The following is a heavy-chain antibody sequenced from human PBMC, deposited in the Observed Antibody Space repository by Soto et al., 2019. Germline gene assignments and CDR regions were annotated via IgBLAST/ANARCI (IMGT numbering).Heavy chain of an antibody. CDR2: IDPSDSYT. V-gene: IGHV5-10-1*01. D-gene: IGHD5-18*01. J-gene: IGHJ4*02. CDR1: GYSFTSYW. Sequence: GESLKISCKGSGYSFTSYWISWVRQMPGKGLEWMGRIDPSDSYTNYSPSFQGHVTISADKSISTAYLQWSSLKASDTAMYYCASADVDTAMVPFDYWGQGTLVTVSS. CDR3: ASADVDTAMVPFDY.